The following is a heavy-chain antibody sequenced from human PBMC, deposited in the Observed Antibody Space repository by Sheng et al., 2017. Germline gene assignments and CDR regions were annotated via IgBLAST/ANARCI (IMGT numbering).Heavy chain of an antibody. V-gene: IGHV3-30*04. D-gene: IGHD4-17*01. Sequence: QVQLVESGGGVVQPGRSLRLSCAASGFTFSSYAIHWVRQAPGKGLEWVAVISYDGSNKYYADSVKGRFIISRDNSKNTLYLQMNSLRAEDTAVYYCATGSTVTTVRHFDYWGQGTLVTVSS. J-gene: IGHJ4*02. CDR1: GFTFSSYA. CDR2: ISYDGSNK. CDR3: ATGSTVTTVRHFDY.